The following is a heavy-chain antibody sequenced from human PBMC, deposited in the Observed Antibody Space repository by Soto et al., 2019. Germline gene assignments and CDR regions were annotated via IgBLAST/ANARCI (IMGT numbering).Heavy chain of an antibody. D-gene: IGHD3-22*01. CDR3: ARALGYYDTSGYYYLPEY. Sequence: QVQLLQSGAEVKKPGASVKVSCKASGSTYISYGITWVRQAPGQGLEWIGWISADNGNTHFAQKFRGRVTLGTDTSTNTAYMELRNLTSDDTAVYYCARALGYYDTSGYYYLPEYWGQGTLVTVSS. CDR2: ISADNGNT. CDR1: GSTYISYG. J-gene: IGHJ4*02. V-gene: IGHV1-18*01.